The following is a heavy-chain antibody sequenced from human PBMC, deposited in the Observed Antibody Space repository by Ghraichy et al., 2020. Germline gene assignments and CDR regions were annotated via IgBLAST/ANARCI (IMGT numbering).Heavy chain of an antibody. CDR2: INHSGST. V-gene: IGHV4-34*01. Sequence: SETLSLTCAVYGVSFSGYYWSWIRQPPGKGLEWIGEINHSGSTNYNPSLKSRVTISVDTSKNQFSLKLSSVTAADTAVYYCARGVLGGYSGYDLDYWGQGTLVTVSS. D-gene: IGHD5-12*01. CDR1: GVSFSGYY. J-gene: IGHJ4*02. CDR3: ARGVLGGYSGYDLDY.